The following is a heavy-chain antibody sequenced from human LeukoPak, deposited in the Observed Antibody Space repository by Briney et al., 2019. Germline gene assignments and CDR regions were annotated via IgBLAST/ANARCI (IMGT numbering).Heavy chain of an antibody. J-gene: IGHJ6*02. CDR3: ASLHYYGSGSYPYYYGMDV. Sequence: GGSLRLSCAASGFTVSSNYMSWVRQAPGKGLEWVSVIYSGGSTYYADSVKGRFTISSDNSKNTLYLQMNSLRAEDTAVYYCASLHYYGSGSYPYYYGMDVWGQGTTVTVSS. V-gene: IGHV3-66*02. CDR2: IYSGGST. CDR1: GFTVSSNY. D-gene: IGHD3-10*01.